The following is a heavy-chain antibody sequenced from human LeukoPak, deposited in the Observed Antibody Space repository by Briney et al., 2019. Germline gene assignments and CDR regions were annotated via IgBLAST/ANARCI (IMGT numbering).Heavy chain of an antibody. CDR2: IYYSGST. CDR3: ARVSDPTGSSTSWPNGMDV. V-gene: IGHV4-61*01. D-gene: IGHD2-2*01. CDR1: GGSVSSGSYF. Sequence: PSETLSLTCSVSGGSVSSGSYFWSWIRQPPGKGLEWIGYIYYSGSTNYNPSLKSRVTISVDKSKNQFSLKLSSVTAADTAVHYCARVSDPTGSSTSWPNGMDVWGKGTTVTVSS. J-gene: IGHJ6*04.